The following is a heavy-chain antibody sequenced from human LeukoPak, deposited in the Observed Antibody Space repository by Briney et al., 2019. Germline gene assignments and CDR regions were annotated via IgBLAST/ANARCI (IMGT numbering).Heavy chain of an antibody. D-gene: IGHD4-17*01. Sequence: GGSLRLSCAASGFTFSSYEMNWVRQAPGKGMEWVSYISSSGGTIYYADSVKGRFTISRDNAKNSLYLQMNSLRGEDTAVYYCTRLRYGDYGWGQGTLVTVSS. CDR3: TRLRYGDYG. CDR1: GFTFSSYE. CDR2: ISSSGGTI. J-gene: IGHJ4*02. V-gene: IGHV3-48*03.